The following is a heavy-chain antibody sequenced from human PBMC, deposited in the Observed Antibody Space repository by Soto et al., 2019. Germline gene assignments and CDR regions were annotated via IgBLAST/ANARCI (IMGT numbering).Heavy chain of an antibody. J-gene: IGHJ6*02. CDR1: GYTFTGYY. CDR3: ARVQWELLYYYGMDV. D-gene: IGHD1-26*01. CDR2: INPNSGGT. Sequence: ASVKVSCKASGYTFTGYYMHWVRQAPGQGLEWMGWINPNSGGTNYAQKFQGRVTMTRDTSISTAYMWLSGLRSDDTAVYYCARVQWELLYYYGMDVWGQGTTVTVSS. V-gene: IGHV1-2*02.